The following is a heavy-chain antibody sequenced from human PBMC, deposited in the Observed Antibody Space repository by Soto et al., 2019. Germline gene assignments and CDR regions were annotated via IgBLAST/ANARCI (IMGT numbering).Heavy chain of an antibody. CDR2: ISSNGRST. J-gene: IGHJ4*02. V-gene: IGHV3-64*01. CDR1: GFTFSNYA. Sequence: EVPLVESGGGLVQPGGSLRLSCAASGFTFSNYAMHWVRQAPGKGLEHVSAISSNGRSTYYANSVKGRFTISRDSSTNTLYLQMGSLRAEDMAVYYCAKVGGDSSGYYPDYWGQGTLVTVSS. CDR3: AKVGGDSSGYYPDY. D-gene: IGHD3-22*01.